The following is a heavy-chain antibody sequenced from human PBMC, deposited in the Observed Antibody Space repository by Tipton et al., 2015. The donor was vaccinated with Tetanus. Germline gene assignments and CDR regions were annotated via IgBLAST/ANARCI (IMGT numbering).Heavy chain of an antibody. V-gene: IGHV4-31*03. CDR3: ARDQARGARGWNYFDY. CDR1: GGSISSGGYY. CDR2: IYYGGST. J-gene: IGHJ4*02. D-gene: IGHD1-26*01. Sequence: TLSLTCTVSGGSISSGGYYWSWIRHHPGKGLEWIGYIYYGGSTYYNPSLKSRVSISVDTSKNQFSLKLNSVTAADTAVYYCARDQARGARGWNYFDYWGQGTPVTVSS.